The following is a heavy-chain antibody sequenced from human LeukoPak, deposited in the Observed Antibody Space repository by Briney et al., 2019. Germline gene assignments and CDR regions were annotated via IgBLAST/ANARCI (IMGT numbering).Heavy chain of an antibody. V-gene: IGHV1-46*01. D-gene: IGHD6-13*01. J-gene: IGHJ4*02. CDR2: INPSGGST. Sequence: ASVKVSCKASGYTFTSYYMHWVRQAPGQGLEWMGIINPSGGSTSYAQKFQGRVTMTRDTSTSTVYMELSSLRSEDTAVYYCARGPYLGRPRYSSSWSPFSFDYWGQGTLVTVSS. CDR1: GYTFTSYY. CDR3: ARGPYLGRPRYSSSWSPFSFDY.